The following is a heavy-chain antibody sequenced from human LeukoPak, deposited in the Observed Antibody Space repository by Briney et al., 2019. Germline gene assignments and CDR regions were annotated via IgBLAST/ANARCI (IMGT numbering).Heavy chain of an antibody. CDR2: ISSSSSYI. J-gene: IGHJ4*02. D-gene: IGHD6-13*01. V-gene: IGHV3-21*01. CDR3: ARHWTIAAAGLDY. CDR1: GFTFSNAW. Sequence: GGSLRLSCAASGFTFSNAWMSWVRQAPGKGLEWVSSISSSSSYIYYADSVKGRFTISRDNAKNSLYLQMNSLRAEDTAVYYCARHWTIAAAGLDYWGQGTLVTVSS.